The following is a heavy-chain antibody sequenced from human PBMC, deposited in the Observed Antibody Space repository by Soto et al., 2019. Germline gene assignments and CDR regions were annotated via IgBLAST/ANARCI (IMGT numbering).Heavy chain of an antibody. CDR3: ARRGPSEEWFDP. V-gene: IGHV5-51*01. Sequence: EVQLVQSGAEVKKAGESLKISCKGSGYSFTNYWIGWVRQMPGKGLEWMGIISPGDSDTRYNPSFQGQVTISVDKSVSTAYLQWSSLKASDTAIYYCARRGPSEEWFDPWGQGTLVTVSS. CDR1: GYSFTNYW. D-gene: IGHD3-16*01. J-gene: IGHJ5*02. CDR2: ISPGDSDT.